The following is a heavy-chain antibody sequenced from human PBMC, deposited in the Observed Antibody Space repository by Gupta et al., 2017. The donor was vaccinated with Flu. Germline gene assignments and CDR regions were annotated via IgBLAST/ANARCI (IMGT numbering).Heavy chain of an antibody. V-gene: IGHV3-33*01. CDR2: IWYDGSHK. D-gene: IGHD3-22*01. CDR3: ARVIQDDSSSYYIPPFDY. J-gene: IGHJ4*02. Sequence: QVQLVESGGGVVQPGRSLRLSCAASGFTFSSYGMHWVRQAPGKGLEWVAVIWYDGSHKYYADSVKGRVTISRDNSKNMLYRQMNSLRAEETDVYYCARVIQDDSSSYYIPPFDYGGQGTLVTVYS. CDR1: GFTFSSYG.